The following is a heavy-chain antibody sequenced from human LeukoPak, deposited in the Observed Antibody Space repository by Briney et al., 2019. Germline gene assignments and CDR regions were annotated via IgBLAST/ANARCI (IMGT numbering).Heavy chain of an antibody. D-gene: IGHD5-24*01. CDR3: ARGRRATYAFDI. CDR2: IYYSGST. J-gene: IGHJ3*02. CDR1: GYSISSGYY. Sequence: SETLSLTCTVSGYSISSGYYWSWIRQPPGKGLEWIGYIYYSGSTNYNPSLKSRVTISVDTSKNQFSLKLSSVTAADTAVYYCARGRRATYAFDIWGQGTMVTVSS. V-gene: IGHV4-61*01.